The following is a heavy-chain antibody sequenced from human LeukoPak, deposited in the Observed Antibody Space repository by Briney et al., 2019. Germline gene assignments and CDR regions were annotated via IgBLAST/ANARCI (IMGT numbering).Heavy chain of an antibody. Sequence: PGGSLRLSCAASGFTFSSYGMHWVRQAPGKGLEWVAFIRYDGSNKYYADSVKGRFTISRDNAKNSLYLQMNSLRAEDTAIYYCARDDHWGYAFDIWGQGTMVTVSS. CDR2: IRYDGSNK. J-gene: IGHJ3*02. CDR3: ARDDHWGYAFDI. D-gene: IGHD3-16*01. V-gene: IGHV3-30*02. CDR1: GFTFSSYG.